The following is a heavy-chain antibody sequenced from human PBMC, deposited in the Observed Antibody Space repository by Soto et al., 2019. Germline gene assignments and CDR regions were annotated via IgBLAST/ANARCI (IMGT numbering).Heavy chain of an antibody. D-gene: IGHD1-7*01. CDR2: IYYSGST. CDR1: GGSISSYY. J-gene: IGHJ4*02. CDR3: ESSPYNWNYGYYFDY. Sequence: AETLSPTCTVSGGSISSYYWSWIRQPPGKGLEWIGYIYYSGSTNYNPSLKSRVTISVDTSKNQFSLKLSSVTAADTAVYYCESSPYNWNYGYYFDYWGQGTLVTVSS. V-gene: IGHV4-59*01.